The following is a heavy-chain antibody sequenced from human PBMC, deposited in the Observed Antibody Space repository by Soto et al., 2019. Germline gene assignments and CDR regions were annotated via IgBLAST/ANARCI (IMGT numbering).Heavy chain of an antibody. V-gene: IGHV1-46*01. D-gene: IGHD2-15*01. CDR1: GYQFTGSY. Sequence: QVRLVQSGAEVQRPGASLNISCQATGYQFTGSYLHWVRRAPGHGLQWMGMINPDTGSTTYAETFQGRVAMSTDRSAGTVYLGLGSLRSDDTATYYCAXQYCSXTSCYWYFDFWGQGTLVTVSS. CDR2: INPDTGST. CDR3: AXQYCSXTSCYWYFDF. J-gene: IGHJ4*02.